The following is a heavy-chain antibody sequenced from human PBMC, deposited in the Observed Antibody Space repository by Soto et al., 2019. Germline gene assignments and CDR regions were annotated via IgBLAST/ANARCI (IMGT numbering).Heavy chain of an antibody. V-gene: IGHV3-23*01. D-gene: IGHD3-10*01. CDR3: AKGRGGSGSLPPRVDF. Sequence: EVQLLESGGGLVQPGGSLRLSCAASGFTFNNYAMTWVRQAPGKGLEWVSAVSGGGDTTSYADSVKGRFTVSRDGANNTLYLQMSRLRAEDTALYYCAKGRGGSGSLPPRVDFWGQGTLVTVYS. CDR1: GFTFNNYA. J-gene: IGHJ4*02. CDR2: VSGGGDTT.